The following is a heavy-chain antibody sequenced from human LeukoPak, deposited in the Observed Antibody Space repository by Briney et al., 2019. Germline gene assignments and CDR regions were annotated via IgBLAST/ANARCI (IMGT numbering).Heavy chain of an antibody. CDR1: GFTFSSYD. CDR3: ARERGVPAAMTGNWFDP. J-gene: IGHJ5*02. D-gene: IGHD2-2*01. CDR2: ISSNGGKT. V-gene: IGHV3-64*01. Sequence: GGSLRLSCAASGFTFSSYDMHWVRQAPGKGLEYVSTISSNGGKTNYANSVKGRFTISRDNSKNTLYLQMGSLRADDVAVYYCARERGVPAAMTGNWFDPWGQGTLVTVSS.